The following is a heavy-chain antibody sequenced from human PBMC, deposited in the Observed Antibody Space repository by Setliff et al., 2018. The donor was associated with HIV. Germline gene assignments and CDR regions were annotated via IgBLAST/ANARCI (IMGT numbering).Heavy chain of an antibody. CDR2: IRTYNGNT. D-gene: IGHD3-9*01. J-gene: IGHJ5*02. Sequence: GASVKVSCKTSGYTLTNYGISWARQAPGQGLEWTGWIRTYNGNTNYAQRFQGRVTITADESTSTAYMDLSSLTSDDTAVYYSATSPRGTYYDILSGRPRGWFDPWGQGTLVTVSS. CDR3: ATSPRGTYYDILSGRPRGWFDP. CDR1: GYTLTNYG. V-gene: IGHV1-18*01.